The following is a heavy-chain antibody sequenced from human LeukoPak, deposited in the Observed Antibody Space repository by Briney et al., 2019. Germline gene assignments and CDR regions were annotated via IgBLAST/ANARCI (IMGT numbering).Heavy chain of an antibody. CDR2: ISGSGESAT. Sequence: GSLRLSCAASGFIFSDYAMTWVRQAPGKGLEWVSTISGSGESATYYADSVKGRFTLSRDNSRNTLYLQMNSLRAEDTALYYCARDREKYYGLGASDIWGQGTRVTVSS. CDR3: ARDREKYYGLGASDI. D-gene: IGHD3-3*01. J-gene: IGHJ3*02. V-gene: IGHV3-23*01. CDR1: GFIFSDYA.